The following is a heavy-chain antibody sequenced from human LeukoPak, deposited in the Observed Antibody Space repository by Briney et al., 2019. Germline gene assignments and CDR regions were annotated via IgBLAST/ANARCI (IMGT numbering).Heavy chain of an antibody. J-gene: IGHJ4*02. CDR1: GGTFSSYA. Sequence: GSSAKVSCKASGGTFSSYAISWVRQAPGQGLEWMGGIIPIFGTANYAQKFQGRVTITTDESTSTAYMELSSLRSEDTAVYYCARGAAARPYYFDYWGQGTLVTVSS. CDR3: ARGAAARPYYFDY. V-gene: IGHV1-69*05. CDR2: IIPIFGTA. D-gene: IGHD6-6*01.